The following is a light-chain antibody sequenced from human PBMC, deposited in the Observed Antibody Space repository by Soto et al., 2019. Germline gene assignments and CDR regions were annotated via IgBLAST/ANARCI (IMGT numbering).Light chain of an antibody. CDR3: AAWDDSLSGHVV. V-gene: IGLV1-47*01. CDR1: SSNIGTYY. Sequence: QSVLTQPPSVSATPGPRVTISCSGSSSNIGTYYVYWYQQLPGTAPKVLIYRNNQRPSGVPDRFSGSKSGTSASLAISGLRSEDEADYYCAAWDDSLSGHVVFGGGTQLTVL. J-gene: IGLJ2*01. CDR2: RNN.